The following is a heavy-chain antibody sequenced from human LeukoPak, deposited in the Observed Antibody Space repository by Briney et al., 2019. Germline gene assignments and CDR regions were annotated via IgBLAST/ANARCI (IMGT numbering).Heavy chain of an antibody. D-gene: IGHD3-16*02. V-gene: IGHV4-34*01. CDR3: ARARRVYDYVWGSYRSFSSYFDY. CDR2: INHSGST. J-gene: IGHJ4*02. CDR1: GFTFSSYS. Sequence: GSLRLSCAASGFTFSSYSMNWIRRPPGKGLEWIGEINHSGSTNYNPSLKSRVTISVDTSKNQFSLKLSSVTAADTAVYYCARARRVYDYVWGSYRSFSSYFDYWGQGTLVTVSS.